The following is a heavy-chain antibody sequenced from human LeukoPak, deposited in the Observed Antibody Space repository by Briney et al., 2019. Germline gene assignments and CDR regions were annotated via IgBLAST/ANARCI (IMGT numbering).Heavy chain of an antibody. D-gene: IGHD2-15*01. Sequence: GGSLRLSCAASGFIVSSNYMSWVRQAPGKGLEWVSVIYSGDTTYYADSVKGRFTISRDNSKNTLYLQMNSLRAEDTAVYYCARLGGGGYFDYWGQGTLVTVSS. CDR2: IYSGDTT. J-gene: IGHJ4*02. V-gene: IGHV3-53*01. CDR3: ARLGGGGYFDY. CDR1: GFIVSSNY.